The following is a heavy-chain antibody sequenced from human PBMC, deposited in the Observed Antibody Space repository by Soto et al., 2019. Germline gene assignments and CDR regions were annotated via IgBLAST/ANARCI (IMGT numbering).Heavy chain of an antibody. J-gene: IGHJ6*02. CDR2: ISSSSSYI. V-gene: IGHV3-21*01. D-gene: IGHD3-10*01. Sequence: GGSLRLSCAASGFTFSSYSMNWVRQAPGKGLEWVSSISSSSSYIYYADSVKGRFTISRDNAKNSLYLQMNSLRAEDTAVYYCASDPTLRGYYGSGSLWGMDVWGQGTTVTVSS. CDR1: GFTFSSYS. CDR3: ASDPTLRGYYGSGSLWGMDV.